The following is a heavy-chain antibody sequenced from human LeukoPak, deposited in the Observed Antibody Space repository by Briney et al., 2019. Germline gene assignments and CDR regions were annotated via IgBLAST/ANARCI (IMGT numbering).Heavy chain of an antibody. Sequence: PGGSLRLSCAASGFTFSSYGMHWVRQAPGKGLEWVAVISYDGSNKYYADSVKGRFTISRDNSKNTLYLQMNSLRAEDTAVYYCATLCRDYYDSSGYHDAFDIWGQGTMVTVSS. CDR1: GFTFSSYG. V-gene: IGHV3-30*03. D-gene: IGHD3-22*01. CDR2: ISYDGSNK. CDR3: ATLCRDYYDSSGYHDAFDI. J-gene: IGHJ3*02.